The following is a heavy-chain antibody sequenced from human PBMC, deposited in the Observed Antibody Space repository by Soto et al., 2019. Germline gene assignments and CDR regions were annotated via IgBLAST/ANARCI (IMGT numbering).Heavy chain of an antibody. Sequence: QVQLQESGPGLVKPSETLSLTCTVSGGSISSGGYYWSWIRQHPGKGLEWIGYIYYTGTTYYNPSLKSRVTISQDTSKNQFSLILTSVTAADTALYYCARASLGDTSLVNNDFDYWGQGTLVSVSS. J-gene: IGHJ4*02. CDR3: ARASLGDTSLVNNDFDY. V-gene: IGHV4-31*03. D-gene: IGHD5-18*01. CDR2: IYYTGTT. CDR1: GGSISSGGYY.